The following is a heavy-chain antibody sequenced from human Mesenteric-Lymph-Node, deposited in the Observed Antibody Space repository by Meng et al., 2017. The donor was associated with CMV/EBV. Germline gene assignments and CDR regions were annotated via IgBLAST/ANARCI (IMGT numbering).Heavy chain of an antibody. CDR3: AKEEIPTYYTLPDF. D-gene: IGHD3-3*01. V-gene: IGHV3-23*03. CDR2: IYGDDSSA. J-gene: IGHJ4*02. CDR1: GFTFSSYA. Sequence: GESLKISCAASGFTFSSYAMHWVRQAPGKGLEWVAVIYGDDSSAKYADSVKGRFTVSRDHVKKTLFLQMNSLRAEDTAVYYCAKEEIPTYYTLPDFWGPGTLVTVSS.